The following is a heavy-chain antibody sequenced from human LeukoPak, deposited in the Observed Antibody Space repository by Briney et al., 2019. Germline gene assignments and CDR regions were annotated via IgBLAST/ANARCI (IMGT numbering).Heavy chain of an antibody. J-gene: IGHJ4*02. D-gene: IGHD2-2*01. CDR3: ARVGLDISTHLDY. V-gene: IGHV4-59*12. Sequence: PSETLSLTCTVSGGSISSYYWSWIRQPPGKGLEWIGSIYYSGSTYYNPSLNSRVTISVDTSKNQFSLKLSSVTAADTAIYYCARVGLDISTHLDYWGQGTLVTVSS. CDR1: GGSISSYY. CDR2: IYYSGST.